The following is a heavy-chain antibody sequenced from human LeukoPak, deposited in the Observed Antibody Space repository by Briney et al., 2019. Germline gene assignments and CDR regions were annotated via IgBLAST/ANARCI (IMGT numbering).Heavy chain of an antibody. D-gene: IGHD4-17*01. V-gene: IGHV3-23*01. J-gene: IGHJ4*02. Sequence: GGSLRLSCAAPGFTFSSYAMSWVRQAPGKGLDWVSAISGSGGTTYHADSVKGRFTISRDNPKNTLYLQMNSLRAEDTAVYYCAKRVTTGRGFDYWGQGTLVTVSS. CDR1: GFTFSSYA. CDR3: AKRVTTGRGFDY. CDR2: ISGSGGTT.